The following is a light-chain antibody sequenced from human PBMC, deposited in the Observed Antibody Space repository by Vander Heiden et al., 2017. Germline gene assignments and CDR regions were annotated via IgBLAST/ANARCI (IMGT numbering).Light chain of an antibody. CDR2: AAS. CDR3: LQDYTYPWT. J-gene: IGKJ1*01. Sequence: AIQMTQSPSPLAASVGDTVTITCRASQGIRTDLGWYQQKPGKAPQLLSYAASNLEGGVSPRFSGSGSGTDFTLTITSLQSEDYATYFCLQDYTYPWTFGQGTKVEVK. CDR1: QGIRTD. V-gene: IGKV1-6*01.